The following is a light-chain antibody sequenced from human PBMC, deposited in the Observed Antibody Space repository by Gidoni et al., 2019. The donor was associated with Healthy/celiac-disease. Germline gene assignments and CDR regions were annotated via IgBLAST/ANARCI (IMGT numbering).Light chain of an antibody. CDR2: EAF. V-gene: IGKV1-5*03. Sequence: DFPLTQSPPSLSASGGGRVTITFQASQLLDTWVAWYQQKAWEAPRLLIYEAFKLESGVPSRFSGSGSGTEFSLTISSLQSDDVGTYYCQQYSRASLSFGQGTKLEI. CDR3: QQYSRASLS. CDR1: QLLDTW. J-gene: IGKJ2*01.